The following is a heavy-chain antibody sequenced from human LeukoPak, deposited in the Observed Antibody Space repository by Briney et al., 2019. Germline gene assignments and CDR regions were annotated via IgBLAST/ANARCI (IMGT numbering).Heavy chain of an antibody. Sequence: GGSLRLSCAASGFTFSSYSMNWVRQAPGKGLEWVSSISSGGGYIYYGDSVKGRFTNSRDNAKNSLYLQMNSLRADDMAVYYCARTTMELAGAGKKDAFDIWGQGTMVTVSS. D-gene: IGHD6-19*01. CDR2: ISSGGGYI. CDR3: ARTTMELAGAGKKDAFDI. V-gene: IGHV3-21*01. CDR1: GFTFSSYS. J-gene: IGHJ3*02.